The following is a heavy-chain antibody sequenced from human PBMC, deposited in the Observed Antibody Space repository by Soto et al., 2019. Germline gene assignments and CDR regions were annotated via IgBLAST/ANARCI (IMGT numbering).Heavy chain of an antibody. V-gene: IGHV3-21*01. D-gene: IGHD5-18*01. CDR1: GFTFSSYG. J-gene: IGHJ4*01. CDR2: LSSSATYT. CDR3: ARGRDTSMEDFDY. Sequence: LRLSCAASGFTFSSYGMNWVRQAPGKGLEWVSYLSSSATYTNYADSVKGRFTISRDNAKNSLYLQMNSVRAEDTGVYYCARGRDTSMEDFDYWGQGNLVTVSS.